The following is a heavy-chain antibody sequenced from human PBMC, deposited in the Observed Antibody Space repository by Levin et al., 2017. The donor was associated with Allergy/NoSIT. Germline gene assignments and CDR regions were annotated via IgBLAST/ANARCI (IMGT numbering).Heavy chain of an antibody. CDR2: IGTAGDT. D-gene: IGHD3-9*01. CDR1: GFTFSSYD. J-gene: IGHJ4*02. CDR3: ARGRRGLSYYDILTGYFPPDGIGLYFDY. Sequence: GGSLRLSCAASGFTFSSYDMHWVRQATGKGLEWVSAIGTAGDTYYPGSVKGRFTISRENAKNSLYLQMNSLRAGDTAVYYCARGRRGLSYYDILTGYFPPDGIGLYFDYWGQGTLVTVSS. V-gene: IGHV3-13*01.